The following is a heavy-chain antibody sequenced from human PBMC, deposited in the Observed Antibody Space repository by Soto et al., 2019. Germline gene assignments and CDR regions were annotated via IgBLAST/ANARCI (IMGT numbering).Heavy chain of an antibody. CDR3: ARVPSPFDFYYAMDV. CDR1: GDSIGSGNKC. V-gene: IGHV4-30-4*02. CDR2: IFSSGTT. D-gene: IGHD3-16*01. Sequence: PSETLSLTCTVSGDSIGSGNKCWIWIRHAPGKGLEWIGYIFSSGTTYYNPSLKSRLTMSLDTSQNQFSLKLNSVTAADTAVYFCARVPSPFDFYYAMDVWGQGTTVTVSS. J-gene: IGHJ6*02.